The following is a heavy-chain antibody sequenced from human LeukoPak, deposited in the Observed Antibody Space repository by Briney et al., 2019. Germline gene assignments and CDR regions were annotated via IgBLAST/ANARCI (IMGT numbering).Heavy chain of an antibody. V-gene: IGHV3-30*02. CDR1: GFMFSSYG. CDR2: TQSDGYGK. J-gene: IGHJ4*02. Sequence: GGPLRLSCVTYGFMFSSYGMHWVRQAPGKGLEWVAFTQSDGYGKDYRDSVKGRFTISRDNSKNTLYLQMNFLRAEDTALYYCGKHDSASDYWGQGTLVTVSS. CDR3: GKHDSASDY. D-gene: IGHD1-26*01.